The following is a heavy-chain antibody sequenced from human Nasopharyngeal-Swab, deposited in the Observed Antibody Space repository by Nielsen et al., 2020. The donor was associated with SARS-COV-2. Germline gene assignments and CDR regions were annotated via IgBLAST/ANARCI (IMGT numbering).Heavy chain of an antibody. CDR3: TTGRGYSYGYYYYYTDV. D-gene: IGHD5-18*01. Sequence: GGSLRLSCAASGFTFSNAWMSWVRQAPGKGLEWVGRIKSKTDGGTTDYAAPVKGRFTISRDDSKSTLYLQMNSLKTEDTAVYYCTTGRGYSYGYYYYYTDVWGKGTTVTVSS. CDR1: GFTFSNAW. J-gene: IGHJ6*03. V-gene: IGHV3-15*01. CDR2: IKSKTDGGTT.